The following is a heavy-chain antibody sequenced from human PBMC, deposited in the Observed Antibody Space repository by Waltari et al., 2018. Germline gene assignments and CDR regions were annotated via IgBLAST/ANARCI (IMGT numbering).Heavy chain of an antibody. J-gene: IGHJ3*02. D-gene: IGHD4-17*01. CDR3: AREVDYGGARDAFDI. CDR1: GFTFSSYE. Sequence: EVQLVESGGGLVQPGGSLRLSCAASGFTFSSYEMNWVRQAPGKGLEWVSYISSSGSTIYYADSVKGRFTISRDNAKNSLYLQMNSLRAEDTAVYYCAREVDYGGARDAFDIWGQGTMVTVSS. CDR2: ISSSGSTI. V-gene: IGHV3-48*03.